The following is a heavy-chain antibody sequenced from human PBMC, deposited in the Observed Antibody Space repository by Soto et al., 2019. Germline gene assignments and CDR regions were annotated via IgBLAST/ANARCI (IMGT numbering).Heavy chain of an antibody. CDR2: INHSGST. CDR1: GGSFSGYY. D-gene: IGHD1-20*01. CDR3: ARVWGITGYYYYMDV. Sequence: SETLSLTCAVYGGSFSGYYWSWIRQPPGRGLEWIGEINHSGSTNYNPSLKSRVTISVDTSKNQFSLKLSSVTAADTAVYYCARVWGITGYYYYMDVWGKGTTVTVSS. V-gene: IGHV4-34*01. J-gene: IGHJ6*03.